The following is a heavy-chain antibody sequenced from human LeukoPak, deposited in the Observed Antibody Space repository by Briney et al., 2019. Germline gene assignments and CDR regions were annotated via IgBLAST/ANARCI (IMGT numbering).Heavy chain of an antibody. Sequence: ASSKDSCKASGYTFSSYVISWVPQAPGQGPGLVGWINSNSGGTNYAQKFQGRVTMTKDTSISTAYMELSRLRSDDTAVYYCALSSASCGGDCYGAFVIWGQGTMVTVSS. CDR1: GYTFSSYV. CDR3: ALSSASCGGDCYGAFVI. CDR2: INSNSGGT. J-gene: IGHJ3*02. V-gene: IGHV1-2*02. D-gene: IGHD2-21*02.